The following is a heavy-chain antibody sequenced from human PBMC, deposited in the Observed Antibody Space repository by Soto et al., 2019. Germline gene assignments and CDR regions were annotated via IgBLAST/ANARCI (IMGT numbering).Heavy chain of an antibody. J-gene: IGHJ4*02. CDR2: IIPIFGTA. CDR3: ARVKVRFLEWLSTDS. Sequence: SVKVSCKASGGTFSSYAISWVRQAPGQGLEWMGGIIPIFGTANYAQKFQGRVTITADESTSTAYMELSSLRSEDTAVYYCARVKVRFLEWLSTDSWGQGTLVTVPQ. D-gene: IGHD3-3*01. V-gene: IGHV1-69*13. CDR1: GGTFSSYA.